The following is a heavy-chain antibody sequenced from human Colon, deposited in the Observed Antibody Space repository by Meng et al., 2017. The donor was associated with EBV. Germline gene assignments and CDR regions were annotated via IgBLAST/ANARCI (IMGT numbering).Heavy chain of an antibody. J-gene: IGHJ6*02. CDR1: GVIFSSYG. Sequence: QVQLVESGGGGVQPGRSLRLSCVASGVIFSSYGMHWVRQAPGKGLEWVAVISYDGSNKYYVDSVKGRFTISRDNSKDTLYLHVNSLRAEDTAVYYCAKGGTDWWELRGYYHGMDVWGQGTTVTVSS. CDR3: AKGGTDWWELRGYYHGMDV. CDR2: ISYDGSNK. D-gene: IGHD1-26*01. V-gene: IGHV3-30*18.